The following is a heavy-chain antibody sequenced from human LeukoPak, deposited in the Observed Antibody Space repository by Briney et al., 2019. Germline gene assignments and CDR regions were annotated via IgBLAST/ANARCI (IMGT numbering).Heavy chain of an antibody. D-gene: IGHD1-14*01. CDR3: ARPLPPDDF. CDR1: GYSITTGYS. Sequence: PSETLSLTCTVSGYSITTGYSWGWIRQPPGKGLEWIGSFYHSGNTYYNPSLKSRVTISADTSRNQFSLKLTSVTAADTAVYYCARPLPPDDFWGQGTLVTVSS. J-gene: IGHJ4*02. V-gene: IGHV4-38-2*02. CDR2: FYHSGNT.